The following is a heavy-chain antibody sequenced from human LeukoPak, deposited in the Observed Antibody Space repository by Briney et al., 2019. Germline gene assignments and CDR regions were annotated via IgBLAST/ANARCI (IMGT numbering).Heavy chain of an antibody. J-gene: IGHJ4*02. CDR2: MNPNSGNT. CDR1: GYTFTGYY. D-gene: IGHD3-10*01. Sequence: ASVKVSCKASGYTFTGYYMHWVRQATGQGLEWMGWMNPNSGNTGYAQKFQGRVTMTRNTSISTAYMELSSLRSEDTAVYYGARVRLGEFERDWGQGTLVTVSS. CDR3: ARVRLGEFERD. V-gene: IGHV1-8*02.